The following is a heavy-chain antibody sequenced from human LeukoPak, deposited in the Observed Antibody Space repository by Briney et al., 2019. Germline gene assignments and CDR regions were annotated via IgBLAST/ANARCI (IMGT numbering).Heavy chain of an antibody. CDR1: GFTFSSYA. D-gene: IGHD3-22*01. CDR2: ISYDGSNK. V-gene: IGHV3-30-3*01. Sequence: GGSLRLSCAASGFTFSSYAMHWVRQAPGKGLEWVAVISYDGSNKYYADSVKGRFPISRDNSKNTLYLQMNSLRAEDTAVYYCASPQYYYDSSGMYWGQGTLVTVSS. J-gene: IGHJ4*02. CDR3: ASPQYYYDSSGMY.